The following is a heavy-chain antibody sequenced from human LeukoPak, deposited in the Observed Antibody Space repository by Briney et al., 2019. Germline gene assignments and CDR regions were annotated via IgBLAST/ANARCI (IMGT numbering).Heavy chain of an antibody. V-gene: IGHV4-59*01. CDR1: GGSISSYY. D-gene: IGHD3-22*01. CDR3: ARDVGDSSGYYPLYFDY. Sequence: PSETLSLTCIVSGGSISSYYWSWIRQPPGKGLEWIGYIYYSGSTNYNPSLKSRVTISVDTSKNQFSLKLSSVTAADTAVYYCARDVGDSSGYYPLYFDYWGQGTLVTVSS. CDR2: IYYSGST. J-gene: IGHJ4*02.